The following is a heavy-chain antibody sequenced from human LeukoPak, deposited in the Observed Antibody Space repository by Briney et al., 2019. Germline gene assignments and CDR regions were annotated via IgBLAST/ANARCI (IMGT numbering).Heavy chain of an antibody. D-gene: IGHD5-24*01. J-gene: IGHJ4*02. CDR3: AKSGYNRFDY. CDR1: GFPFSSYA. V-gene: IGHV3-23*01. Sequence: PGGSLRLSCAASGFPFSSYAMSWVRQAPGKGLEWVSAISGSGSSGGSTYYADSVKGRFTISRDNSKNTLYLQMNSLRAEDTALYYCAKSGYNRFDYWGQGTLVTVSS. CDR2: ISGSGSSGGST.